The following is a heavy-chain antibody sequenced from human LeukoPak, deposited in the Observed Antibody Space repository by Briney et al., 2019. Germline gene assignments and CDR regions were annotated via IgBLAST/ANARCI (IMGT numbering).Heavy chain of an antibody. Sequence: ASVKVSCKASGYTFTSYGISWVRRAPGQGLEWMGWISAYNGNTNYAQKLQGRVTMTTDTSTSTAYMELRSLRSDDTAVYYCARVGVRRSGNDAFDIWGQGTMVTVSS. J-gene: IGHJ3*02. V-gene: IGHV1-18*01. CDR3: ARVGVRRSGNDAFDI. CDR1: GYTFTSYG. D-gene: IGHD3-10*01. CDR2: ISAYNGNT.